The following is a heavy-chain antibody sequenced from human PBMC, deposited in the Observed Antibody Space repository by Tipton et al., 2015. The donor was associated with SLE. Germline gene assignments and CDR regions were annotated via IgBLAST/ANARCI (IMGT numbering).Heavy chain of an antibody. CDR3: ARDGSYSAFDV. CDR1: GYSISSGYY. CDR2: SYHRGST. V-gene: IGHV4-38-2*02. D-gene: IGHD1-26*01. J-gene: IGHJ3*01. Sequence: TLSLTCAVSGYSISSGYYWGWIRQPPGKGLEWIGGSYHRGSTHYNPSLQSRVTISVDTSKNQFSLKLSSVTAADTAVHHWARDGSYSAFDVWGQGTMVPVSS.